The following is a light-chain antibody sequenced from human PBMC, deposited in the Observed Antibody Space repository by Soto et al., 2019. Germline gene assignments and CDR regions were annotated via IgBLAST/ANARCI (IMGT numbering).Light chain of an antibody. CDR1: HSVASN. J-gene: IGKJ1*01. CDR2: GAS. Sequence: EIVMTKSPAPLSVSPGSRATLSCMASHSVASNLAWYQQKPGQAPRLLIYGASTRATGIPARFSGSGSGTDFTLTISRLEPEDFAVYYCQQYGNSPQTFGQGTKVDI. V-gene: IGKV3D-15*01. CDR3: QQYGNSPQT.